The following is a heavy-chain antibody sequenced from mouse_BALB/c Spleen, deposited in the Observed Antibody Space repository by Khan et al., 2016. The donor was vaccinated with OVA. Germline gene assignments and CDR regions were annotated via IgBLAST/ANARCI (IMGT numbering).Heavy chain of an antibody. D-gene: IGHD1-1*01. CDR1: GYSITSNYA. CDR3: ARGNYYGYAMDY. J-gene: IGHJ4*01. CDR2: ISYSGTP. Sequence: EVQLQESGPGLVKPSQSLSLTCTVTGYSITSNYAWNWIRQFPGNKLEWMGYISYSGTPSYNPSLHSRISITRDTSKNQFFLQLNSVKTEDTATDYWARGNYYGYAMDYWGQGTSVTVSS. V-gene: IGHV3-2*02.